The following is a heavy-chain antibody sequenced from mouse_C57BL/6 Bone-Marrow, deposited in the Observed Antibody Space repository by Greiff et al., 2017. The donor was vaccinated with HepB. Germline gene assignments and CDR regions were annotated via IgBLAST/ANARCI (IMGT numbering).Heavy chain of an antibody. V-gene: IGHV1-82*01. J-gene: IGHJ3*01. CDR2: IYPGDGDT. D-gene: IGHD1-1*01. CDR3: ARSGLTTVRPPWFAY. Sequence: QVQLQQSGPELVKPGASVKISCKASGYAFSSSWMNWVKQRPGKGLEWIGRIYPGDGDTNYNGKFKGKATLTADKSSSTAYMQLSSLTSEGSAVSFCARSGLTTVRPPWFAYWGQGTLVTVSA. CDR1: GYAFSSSW.